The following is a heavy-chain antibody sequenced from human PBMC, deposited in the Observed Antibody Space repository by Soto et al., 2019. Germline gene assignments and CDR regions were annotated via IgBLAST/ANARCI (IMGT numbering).Heavy chain of an antibody. V-gene: IGHV4-34*11. Sequence: SETLSLTCDVSGHSIRDSHWTWIRQSPGKGLEWLGSIYNRGRVKNNPSLQSRATISMDTTKNQMSLNLWSVTAADKAGYYCGRARVCILREVGKYNMDVWGPGAMVTVSS. J-gene: IGHJ6*03. CDR3: GRARVCILREVGKYNMDV. CDR1: GHSIRDSH. CDR2: IYNRGRV. D-gene: IGHD3-10*01.